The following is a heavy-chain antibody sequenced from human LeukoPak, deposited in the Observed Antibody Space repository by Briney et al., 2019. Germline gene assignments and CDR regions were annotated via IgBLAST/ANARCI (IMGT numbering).Heavy chain of an antibody. CDR2: ISGSGGST. V-gene: IGHV3-23*01. D-gene: IGHD6-19*01. CDR3: ARVGGSGSFDS. CDR1: GFTFSSYG. J-gene: IGHJ4*02. Sequence: PGGTLRLSCAASGFTFSSYGMSWVRQAPGKGLEWVSAISGSGGSTYCADSVKGRFTISRDNSKNTLYLQMGSLRPEDMAVYYCARVGGSGSFDSWGQGTLVTVSS.